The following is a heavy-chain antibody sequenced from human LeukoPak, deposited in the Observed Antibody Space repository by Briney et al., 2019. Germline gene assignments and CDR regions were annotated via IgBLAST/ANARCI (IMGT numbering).Heavy chain of an antibody. CDR2: MNPNSGNT. V-gene: IGHV1-8*01. J-gene: IGHJ5*02. Sequence: ASVKVSCKASGYTFTGYDINWVRQATGQGLEWMGWMNPNSGNTGYAQKFQGRVTMTRNTSTSTAYMELSSLRSEDTAVYYCARVIASRGYWFDPWGQGTLVTVSS. CDR3: ARVIASRGYWFDP. D-gene: IGHD3-22*01. CDR1: GYTFTGYD.